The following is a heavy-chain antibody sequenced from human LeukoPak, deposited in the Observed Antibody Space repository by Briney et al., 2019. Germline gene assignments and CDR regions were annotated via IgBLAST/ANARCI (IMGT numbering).Heavy chain of an antibody. CDR2: IGTAGVT. D-gene: IGHD3-10*01. J-gene: IGHJ6*02. CDR1: GFTFSSYD. V-gene: IGHV3-13*01. Sequence: GGSLRLSCAASGFTFSSYDMHWVRHATGKGLEWVSAIGTAGVTYYPGSVKGRFTISRENAKNSLYLQMNSLRAGDTAVYYCARDHVGSGSYRHYYGMDVWGQGTTVTVSS. CDR3: ARDHVGSGSYRHYYGMDV.